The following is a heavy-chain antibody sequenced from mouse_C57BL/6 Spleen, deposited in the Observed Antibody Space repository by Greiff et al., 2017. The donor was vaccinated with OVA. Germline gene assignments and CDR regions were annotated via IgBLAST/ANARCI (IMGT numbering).Heavy chain of an antibody. CDR1: GYTFTSYW. Sequence: QVQLQQPGAELVKPGASVKLSCKASGYTFTSYWMNGVKQRPGQGLEWIGMIHPNSGNTNYNEKFKSKATLTVDKSSSTAYMQLSSLTSEDSAVYDCAREGYYYGSSYWYFDVWGTGTTVTVSS. CDR2: IHPNSGNT. D-gene: IGHD1-1*01. V-gene: IGHV1-64*01. CDR3: AREGYYYGSSYWYFDV. J-gene: IGHJ1*03.